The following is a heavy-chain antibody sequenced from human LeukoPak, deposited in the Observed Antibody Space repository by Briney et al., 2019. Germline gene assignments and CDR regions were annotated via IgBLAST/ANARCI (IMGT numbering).Heavy chain of an antibody. CDR1: GYSISSAYY. J-gene: IGHJ4*02. CDR2: FHYSGST. D-gene: IGHD2-8*02. Sequence: PSETLSLTCTVSGYSISSAYYWGWIRQSPGKGLECIGSFHYSGSTSYNPTLKSRVTISVDSSKNQFSLRLSSVTAADTAVYYCARGSWSRYYDYWGQGTLVTVSS. V-gene: IGHV4-38-2*02. CDR3: ARGSWSRYYDY.